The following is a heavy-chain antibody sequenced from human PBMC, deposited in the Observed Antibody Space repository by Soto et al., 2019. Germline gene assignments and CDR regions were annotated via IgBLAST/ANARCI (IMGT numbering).Heavy chain of an antibody. Sequence: PSETLSLTCTVSGASITSRYWSWIRQPPGKGLEWIGHIYYRGTTNYNPSLKSRVTISADTSKNQFSLKLNSVTAADAAVFYCAREVQILGALDYWGQGILVTVSS. D-gene: IGHD3-3*01. V-gene: IGHV4-59*11. CDR2: IYYRGTT. CDR1: GASITSRY. CDR3: AREVQILGALDY. J-gene: IGHJ4*02.